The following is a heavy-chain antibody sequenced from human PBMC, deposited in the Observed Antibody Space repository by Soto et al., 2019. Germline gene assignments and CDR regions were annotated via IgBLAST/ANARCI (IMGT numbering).Heavy chain of an antibody. D-gene: IGHD3-22*01. CDR2: ISSGSSTI. CDR3: ARDGQGVYYPHYHFYGRDV. V-gene: IGHV3-48*01. CDR1: GFTFSTYN. J-gene: IGHJ6*04. Sequence: GGSLRLSCAASGFTFSTYNMNWVRQAPGKGLEWVSYISSGSSTIYSADSVKGRFTISRDNAKNSLYLQMNSLITEDKAVYYYARDGQGVYYPHYHFYGRDVWAKGTTFTVPS.